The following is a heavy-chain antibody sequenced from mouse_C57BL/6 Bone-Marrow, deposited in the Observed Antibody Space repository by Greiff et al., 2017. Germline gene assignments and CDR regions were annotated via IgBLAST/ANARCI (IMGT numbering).Heavy chain of an antibody. CDR2: IYPGDGDT. Sequence: VQLQQSGPELVKPGASVKISCKASGYAFSSSWMNWVKQRPGKGLEWIGRIYPGDGDTNYNGKFKGKATLTADKSSSTAYMLLSSLTSEDSAVYFYCREVWLLFDYWGQGTTLTVSS. V-gene: IGHV1-82*01. CDR3: CREVWLLFDY. CDR1: GYAFSSSW. J-gene: IGHJ2*01. D-gene: IGHD2-2*01.